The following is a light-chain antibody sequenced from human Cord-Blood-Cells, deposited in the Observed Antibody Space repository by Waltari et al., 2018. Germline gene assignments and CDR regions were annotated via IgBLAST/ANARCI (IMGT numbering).Light chain of an antibody. CDR3: QQRSNWPPYT. V-gene: IGKV3-11*01. CDR1: QSVSSY. Sequence: PATLSLSPGERATLSCRASQSVSSYLAWYQQKPGQAPRLLIYDASNRATGIPARFSGSGSGTDFTLTISSLEPEDFAVYYCQQRSNWPPYTFGQGTKLEIK. J-gene: IGKJ2*01. CDR2: DAS.